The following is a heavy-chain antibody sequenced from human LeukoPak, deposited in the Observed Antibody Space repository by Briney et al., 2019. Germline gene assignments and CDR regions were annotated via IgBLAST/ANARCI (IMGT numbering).Heavy chain of an antibody. J-gene: IGHJ6*03. Sequence: PSETLSLTCAVYGGSFSGYYWSWIRQPPGKGLEWIGEINHSGSTNYNPSLKSRVTISVDTSKNQFSLKLGSVTAADTAVYYCARDAYYDFWSGPYYYYYYMDVWGKGTTVTVSS. D-gene: IGHD3-3*01. CDR1: GGSFSGYY. CDR3: ARDAYYDFWSGPYYYYYYMDV. V-gene: IGHV4-34*01. CDR2: INHSGST.